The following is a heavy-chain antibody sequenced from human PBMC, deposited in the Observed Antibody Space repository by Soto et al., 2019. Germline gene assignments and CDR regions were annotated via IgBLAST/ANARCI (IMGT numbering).Heavy chain of an antibody. Sequence: ASVKVSCKASGYTFTGYYMHWVRQAPGQGLEWMGWINPNSGGTNYAQKFQGRVTMTRDTSISTAYMELSRLRSDDTAVYYCARQDNWRWFGDFDYWAQGKMVTVS. J-gene: IGHJ3*01. CDR3: ARQDNWRWFGDFDY. CDR1: GYTFTGYY. D-gene: IGHD1-1*01. V-gene: IGHV1-2*02. CDR2: INPNSGGT.